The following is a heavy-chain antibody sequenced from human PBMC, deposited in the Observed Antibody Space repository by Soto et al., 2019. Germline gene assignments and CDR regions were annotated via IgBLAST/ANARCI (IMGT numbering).Heavy chain of an antibody. D-gene: IGHD1-26*01. CDR2: IYSGGST. CDR3: AKMYSGSSPLQY. CDR1: GFTVSSTY. J-gene: IGHJ4*02. Sequence: EVQLVESGGGLIQPGGSLRLSCAASGFTVSSTYMSWVRQAPGKGLAWVSVIYSGGSTFYADSVKGRFTISRDNSKNTLYLHMNSLRAEDTAVYYCAKMYSGSSPLQYWGQGTLVTVSS. V-gene: IGHV3-53*01.